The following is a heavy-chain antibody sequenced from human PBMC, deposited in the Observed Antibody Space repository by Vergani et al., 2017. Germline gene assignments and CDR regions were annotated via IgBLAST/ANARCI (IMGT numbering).Heavy chain of an antibody. V-gene: IGHV3-66*02. J-gene: IGHJ5*02. CDR3: ARGNYYGSGTYVDP. Sequence: EVQLLESGGGLVQPGGSLRLSCAASGFTFSSHAMSWVRQAPGEGLEWVSHIYSGDETYYADSVKGRVTISRDTSKNTLHLQINNLRVEDTAVYYCARGNYYGSGTYVDPWGQGTLVTVSS. D-gene: IGHD3-10*01. CDR1: GFTFSSHA. CDR2: IYSGDET.